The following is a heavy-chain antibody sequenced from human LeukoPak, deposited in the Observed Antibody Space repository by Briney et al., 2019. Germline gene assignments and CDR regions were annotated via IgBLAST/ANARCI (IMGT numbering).Heavy chain of an antibody. Sequence: GGSLRLSCAASGFTFSNYWMHWIRQVPGKGLVWVSHIKYDGSATNYADSVKGRFTISRDNAKNTLYLQMNSLRAEDTAVYYCVSGSLQSGYNFDYWGQGALVIVSS. J-gene: IGHJ4*02. CDR2: IKYDGSAT. D-gene: IGHD3-3*01. CDR3: VSGSLQSGYNFDY. CDR1: GFTFSNYW. V-gene: IGHV3-74*01.